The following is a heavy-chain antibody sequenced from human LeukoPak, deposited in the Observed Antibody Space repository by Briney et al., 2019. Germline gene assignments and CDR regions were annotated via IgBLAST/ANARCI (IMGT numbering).Heavy chain of an antibody. CDR1: GGSISSYY. Sequence: SETLSLTCTVSGGSISSYYWSLIRQPAGKGLEWIGYIYYSGSTNYNPSLKSRVTISVDTSKNQFSLKLSSVTAADTAVYYCARYVTIFGVVIDNAFDIWGQGTMVTVSS. J-gene: IGHJ3*02. CDR3: ARYVTIFGVVIDNAFDI. V-gene: IGHV4-59*08. CDR2: IYYSGST. D-gene: IGHD3-3*01.